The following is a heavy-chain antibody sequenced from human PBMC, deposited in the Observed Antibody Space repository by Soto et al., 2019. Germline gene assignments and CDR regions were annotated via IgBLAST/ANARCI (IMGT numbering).Heavy chain of an antibody. CDR3: ATDLLGSGSRDAFDI. J-gene: IGHJ3*02. CDR1: GYTLTELS. Sequence: ASVKVSCKVSGYTLTELSMHWVRQAPGKGLEWMGGFDPEDGETIYAQKFQGRVTMTEDTSTDTAYMELSSLRSEDTAVYYCATDLLGSGSRDAFDIWGQGTMVTVS. V-gene: IGHV1-24*01. CDR2: FDPEDGET. D-gene: IGHD3-10*01.